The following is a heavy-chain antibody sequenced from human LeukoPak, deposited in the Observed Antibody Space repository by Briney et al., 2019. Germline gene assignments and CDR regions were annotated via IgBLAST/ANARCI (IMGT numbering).Heavy chain of an antibody. Sequence: PGKSLRLSCAASGFTVGNYGIHWVRQAPGKGLEWVAVIWYDGSNKYYADSVKGRFTISRDNSKNTLYLQMNSLRAEDTAVYYCARVGYYYYGMDVWGQGTTVTVSS. CDR2: IWYDGSNK. CDR3: ARVGYYYYGMDV. J-gene: IGHJ6*02. CDR1: GFTVGNYG. V-gene: IGHV3-33*08.